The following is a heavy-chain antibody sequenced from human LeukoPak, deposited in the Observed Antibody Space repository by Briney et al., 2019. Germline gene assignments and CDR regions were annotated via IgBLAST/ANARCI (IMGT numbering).Heavy chain of an antibody. J-gene: IGHJ3*02. CDR3: ATGNYHGFDI. V-gene: IGHV3-74*01. CDR2: LNNDVRSI. CDR1: GFAFRSYW. D-gene: IGHD3-16*02. Sequence: GGSLRLSCAASGFAFRSYWMHWVRQAPGESLVRVSCLNNDVRSIRYADSVRGRFTISRDNARNTLYLQMNSLRDEDTAVYYCATGNYHGFDIWGQGTMVTVSS.